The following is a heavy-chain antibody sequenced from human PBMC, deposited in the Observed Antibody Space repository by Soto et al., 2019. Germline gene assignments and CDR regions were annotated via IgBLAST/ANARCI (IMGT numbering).Heavy chain of an antibody. Sequence: WETLSLTCTVSGGSISSSSYYWGWIRQPPGKGLEWIGSIYYSGSTYYNPSLKSRVTISVDTSKNQFSLKLSSVTAADTAVYYCARPSEYSGYDWGQGTLVNVSS. CDR3: ARPSEYSGYD. V-gene: IGHV4-39*01. J-gene: IGHJ4*02. D-gene: IGHD5-12*01. CDR2: IYYSGST. CDR1: GGSISSSSYY.